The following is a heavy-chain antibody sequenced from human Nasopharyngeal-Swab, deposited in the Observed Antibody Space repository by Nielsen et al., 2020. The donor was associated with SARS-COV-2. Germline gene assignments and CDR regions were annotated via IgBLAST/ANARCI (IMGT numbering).Heavy chain of an antibody. V-gene: IGHV3-64*01. CDR2: ISNNGGST. CDR1: GFTFSSYA. CDR3: ARGRSSGWYKAFDI. J-gene: IGHJ3*02. D-gene: IGHD6-19*01. Sequence: GESLKISCAASGFTFSSYAMHWVRQAPGKGLEYVSAISNNGGSTYYANSVKGRFTISRDNSKNTLYLQMGSLRAEDMAVYYCARGRSSGWYKAFDIWGQGTMVTVSS.